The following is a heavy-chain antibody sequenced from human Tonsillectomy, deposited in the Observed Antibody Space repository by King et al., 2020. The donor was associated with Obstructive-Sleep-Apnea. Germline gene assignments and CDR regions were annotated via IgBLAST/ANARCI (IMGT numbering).Heavy chain of an antibody. J-gene: IGHJ4*02. V-gene: IGHV4-59*01. CDR2: IFHSGST. CDR3: AGSLAYCGGDCYSLDY. Sequence: QLQESGPGLVKPSETLSLTCTVSGGSISTYYWNWIRQPPEKGLEWIGYIFHSGSTNYNPSLQSRVTISADTPKNQVSLRLSSVTAADTAVYYCAGSLAYCGGDCYSLDYWGQGTRVTVSS. D-gene: IGHD2-21*02. CDR1: GGSISTYY.